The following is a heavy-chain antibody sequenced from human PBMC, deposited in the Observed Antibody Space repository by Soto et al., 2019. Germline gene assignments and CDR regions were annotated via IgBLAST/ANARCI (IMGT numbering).Heavy chain of an antibody. J-gene: IGHJ6*02. CDR2: MNPNSGNT. CDR1: GYTFTSYD. D-gene: IGHD3-10*01. CDR3: ARGHRSITMVRGVIITDYGMDV. V-gene: IGHV1-8*01. Sequence: ASVKVSCKASGYTFTSYDINWVRQATGQGLEWMGWMNPNSGNTGYAQKFQGRATMTRNTSISTAYMELSSLRSEDTAVYYCARGHRSITMVRGVIITDYGMDVWGQGTTVTVSS.